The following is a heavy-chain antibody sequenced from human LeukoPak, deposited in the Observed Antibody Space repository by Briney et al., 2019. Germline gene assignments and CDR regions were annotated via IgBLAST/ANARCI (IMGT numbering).Heavy chain of an antibody. V-gene: IGHV4-59*01. D-gene: IGHD2-15*01. CDR2: IYYSGST. CDR1: GGSISSYY. CDR3: ARGPLYCSGGSCYSTHDAFDI. J-gene: IGHJ3*02. Sequence: TSETLSLTCTVSGGSISSYYWSWIRQPPGKGLEWIGYIYYSGSTNYNPSLKSRVTISVDTSKNQFSLKLSSVTAADTAVYYCARGPLYCSGGSCYSTHDAFDIWGQGTMVTDSS.